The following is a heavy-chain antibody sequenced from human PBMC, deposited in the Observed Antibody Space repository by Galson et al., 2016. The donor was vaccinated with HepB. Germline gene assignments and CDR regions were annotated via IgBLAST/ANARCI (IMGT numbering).Heavy chain of an antibody. CDR1: GFTFRSYA. CDR3: ARVTPPCWFDP. CDR2: MTDSGGST. V-gene: IGHV3-23*01. Sequence: SLRLSCAASGFTFRSYAMSWVRQAPGKGLEWVSTMTDSGGSTYYADSVKGRLTISRDNSKNLLYLQMNSLRAEDTAVYYCARVTPPCWFDPWGQGTLVTVSS. J-gene: IGHJ5*02.